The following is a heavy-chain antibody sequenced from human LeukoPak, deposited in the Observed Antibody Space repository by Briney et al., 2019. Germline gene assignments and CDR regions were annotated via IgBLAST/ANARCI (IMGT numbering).Heavy chain of an antibody. D-gene: IGHD2-2*01. CDR2: IWYDGSNK. J-gene: IGHJ4*02. CDR3: ATSGGDIVVVPDDY. CDR1: GFTFSSYG. V-gene: IGHV3-33*01. Sequence: GGSLRLSCAASGFTFSSYGMHWVRQAPGKGLEWVAVIWYDGSNKYYTDSVKGRFTISRDNSKNTLYLQMNSLRAEDTAVYYCATSGGDIVVVPDDYWGQGTLVTVSS.